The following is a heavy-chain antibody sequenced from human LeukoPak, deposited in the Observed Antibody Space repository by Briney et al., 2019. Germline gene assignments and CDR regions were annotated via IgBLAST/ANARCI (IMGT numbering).Heavy chain of an antibody. V-gene: IGHV1-2*02. CDR2: INPNSGGT. Sequence: ASVKVSCKASGYTFTGYYMHWVRQAPGQGLEWMGWINPNSGGTNYAQKFQGRVTMTRDTSISTAYMELSRLRSDDTAVYYCARERGYYYYYYMDVWGKGTTVTVSS. CDR3: ARERGYYYYYYMDV. J-gene: IGHJ6*03. CDR1: GYTFTGYY.